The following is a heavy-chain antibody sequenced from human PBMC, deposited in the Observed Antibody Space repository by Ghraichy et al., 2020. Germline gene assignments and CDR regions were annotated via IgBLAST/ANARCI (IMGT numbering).Heavy chain of an antibody. CDR3: ARSSRWLQLSGGAFDI. CDR2: IYISGTT. CDR1: GFTVSGSY. D-gene: IGHD5-24*01. Sequence: LSLTCAASGFTVSGSYMSWVRQTPGKGLEWVSVIYISGTTYYGDSVKGRVIISRDNSENTLYLQMHRLRAEDTAIYYCARSSRWLQLSGGAFDIWGQGTMVTVSS. V-gene: IGHV3-53*01. J-gene: IGHJ3*02.